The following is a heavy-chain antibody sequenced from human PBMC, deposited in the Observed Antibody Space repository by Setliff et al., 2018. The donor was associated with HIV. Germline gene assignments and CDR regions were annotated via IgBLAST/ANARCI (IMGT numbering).Heavy chain of an antibody. CDR2: IPYDGSNK. CDR3: TRGHSGSYFEYYYYYHGMDV. V-gene: IGHV3-30*07. J-gene: IGHJ6*02. D-gene: IGHD1-26*01. Sequence: SCKTFGYYFNIDYMHWVRQAPGQGLEWMAFIPYDGSNKYYADSVKGRFAISRDNSKNTLYLQMNSPKTEDTAVYYCTRGHSGSYFEYYYYYHGMDVWGQGTTVTVSS. CDR1: GYYFNIDY.